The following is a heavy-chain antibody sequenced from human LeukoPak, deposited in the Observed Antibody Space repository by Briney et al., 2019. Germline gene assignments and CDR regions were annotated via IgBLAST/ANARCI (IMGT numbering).Heavy chain of an antibody. D-gene: IGHD3-3*01. CDR3: AREGGITIFGVVTERRFDY. Sequence: SESLSLTCPVAAGSISSYYWSWIRQPAGKGMEWIGRIYTSVSTNYNPSLKSRVTISVDTSKNQFSLKLSSVTAADTAVYYCAREGGITIFGVVTERRFDYWGQRTLVTVSS. CDR2: IYTSVST. J-gene: IGHJ4*02. V-gene: IGHV4-4*07. CDR1: AGSISSYY.